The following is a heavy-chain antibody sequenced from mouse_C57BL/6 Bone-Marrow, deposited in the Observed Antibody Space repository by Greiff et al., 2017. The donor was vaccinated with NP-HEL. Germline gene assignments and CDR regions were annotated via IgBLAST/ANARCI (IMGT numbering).Heavy chain of an antibody. V-gene: IGHV7-1*01. CDR2: SRNKANDYTT. D-gene: IGHD4-1*01. CDR3: ARDGGTGYFDY. Sequence: EVQLVESGGGLVQPGRSLRLSCATSGFTFSDFYMEWVRQAPGKGLEWIAASRNKANDYTTEYSASVKGRFIVSRDTSQSILYLQMNALRAEDTAMYYCARDGGTGYFDYWGQGTTLTVSS. CDR1: GFTFSDFY. J-gene: IGHJ2*01.